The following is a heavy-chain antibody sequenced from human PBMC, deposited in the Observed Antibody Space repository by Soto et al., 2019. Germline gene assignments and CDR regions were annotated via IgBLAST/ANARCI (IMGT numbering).Heavy chain of an antibody. CDR1: RYTFTSYG. CDR2: ISAYNGNT. J-gene: IGHJ6*02. Sequence: GASVKVSCKASRYTFTSYGISWVRQAPGQGLEWMGWISAYNGNTNYAQKLQGRVTMTTDTSTSTAYMELRSLRSDDTAVYYCARDPMTTLVDYYYYGMDVWGQGTTVTFSS. D-gene: IGHD4-4*01. CDR3: ARDPMTTLVDYYYYGMDV. V-gene: IGHV1-18*01.